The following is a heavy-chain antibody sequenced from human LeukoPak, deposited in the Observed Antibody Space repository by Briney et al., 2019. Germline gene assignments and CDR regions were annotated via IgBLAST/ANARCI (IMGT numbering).Heavy chain of an antibody. Sequence: KPSETLSLTCAVYGGSFSSDYWSWIRQPPGKGLEWIGHIYYSGSTNYNPSLKSRVTISVDTSKNQFSLKLSSVTAADTAVYYCARVSAGYHYMDVWGKGTTVTVTS. CDR2: IYYSGST. V-gene: IGHV4-59*01. CDR3: ARVSAGYHYMDV. CDR1: GGSFSSDY. D-gene: IGHD6-25*01. J-gene: IGHJ6*03.